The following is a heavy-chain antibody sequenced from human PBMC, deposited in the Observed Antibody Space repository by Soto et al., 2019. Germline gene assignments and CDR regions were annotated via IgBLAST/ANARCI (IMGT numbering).Heavy chain of an antibody. CDR1: GGSFSGYF. CDR2: INHSGST. Sequence: QVQLQQWGAGLLKPSETLSLTCAVSGGSFSGYFWNWIRQSPEKGLEWIGDINHSGSTNYNPSLKSRVTISLDTSKNQFSLKLSSVTAADTAMYYCARGRGSGSYYWGQGTLVTVSS. CDR3: ARGRGSGSYY. V-gene: IGHV4-34*01. D-gene: IGHD3-10*01. J-gene: IGHJ4*02.